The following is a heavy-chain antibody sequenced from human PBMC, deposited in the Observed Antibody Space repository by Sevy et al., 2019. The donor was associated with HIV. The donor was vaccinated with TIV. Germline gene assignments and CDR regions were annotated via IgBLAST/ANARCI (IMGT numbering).Heavy chain of an antibody. Sequence: ASVKVSCKASGYTFTGYYMHWVRQAPGQGLEWMGWINPNSGGTNYAQKFQGRVTMTRDTSISTAYMELSRLRSDDTAVNYCARAPPYYDFWSGYYDYWGQGTLVTVSS. D-gene: IGHD3-3*01. CDR2: INPNSGGT. V-gene: IGHV1-2*02. CDR3: ARAPPYYDFWSGYYDY. J-gene: IGHJ4*02. CDR1: GYTFTGYY.